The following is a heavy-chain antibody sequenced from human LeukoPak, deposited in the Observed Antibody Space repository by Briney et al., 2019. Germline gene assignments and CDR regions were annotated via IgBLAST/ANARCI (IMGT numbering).Heavy chain of an antibody. J-gene: IGHJ5*02. V-gene: IGHV4-39*02. CDR2: IHYSGST. D-gene: IGHD3-22*01. CDR1: GGSISSNSYY. CDR3: ARDLLYDSSGS. Sequence: PSETLSLTCTVSGGSISSNSYYWGWIRQPPGKGLEWIGSIHYSGSTYYNPSLKSRVTMSVDTSKNQFSLTVSSVTAADTAMYYCARDLLYDSSGSWGQGTLVTVSS.